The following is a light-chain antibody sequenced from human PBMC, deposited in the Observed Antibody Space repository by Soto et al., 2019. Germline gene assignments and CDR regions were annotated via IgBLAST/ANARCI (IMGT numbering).Light chain of an antibody. V-gene: IGLV1-47*01. CDR1: TSNIGSNY. CDR2: RNN. J-gene: IGLJ1*01. CDR3: ATWDDSLNGFYV. Sequence: ELTQPPSASGTPGQGVTISCSGSTSNIGSNYVYWYQQLPGTAPKLLIYRNNQRPSGVPDRFSGSKSGTSASLAISGLRSDDEADYFCATWDDSLNGFYVFGTGTKVTVL.